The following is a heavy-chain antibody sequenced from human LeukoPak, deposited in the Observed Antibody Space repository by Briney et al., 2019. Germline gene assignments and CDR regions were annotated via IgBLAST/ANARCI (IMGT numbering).Heavy chain of an antibody. J-gene: IGHJ4*02. CDR1: GFTFSSYS. Sequence: GRSLRLSCAASGFTFSSYSMNWVRQAPGKGLEWVSSISSSSSYIYYADSVKGRFTISRDNAKNSLYLQMNSLRAEDTAVYYCAREVGFAARWDYWGQGTLVTVSS. CDR2: ISSSSSYI. D-gene: IGHD6-6*01. V-gene: IGHV3-21*01. CDR3: AREVGFAARWDY.